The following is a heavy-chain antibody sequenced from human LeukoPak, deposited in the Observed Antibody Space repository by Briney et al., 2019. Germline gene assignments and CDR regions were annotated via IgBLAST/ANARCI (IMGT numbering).Heavy chain of an antibody. CDR3: AKDGAYYDFWSGYYTYYYYGMDV. Sequence: ASVTVSCTASGYTFTGYYMHWVRQAPGQGLEWMGRINPNSGGTNYAQKFQGRVTMTRDTSISTAYMELSRLRSDDTAVYYCAKDGAYYDFWSGYYTYYYYGMDVWGQGTTVTVSS. CDR2: INPNSGGT. CDR1: GYTFTGYY. D-gene: IGHD3-3*01. J-gene: IGHJ6*02. V-gene: IGHV1-2*06.